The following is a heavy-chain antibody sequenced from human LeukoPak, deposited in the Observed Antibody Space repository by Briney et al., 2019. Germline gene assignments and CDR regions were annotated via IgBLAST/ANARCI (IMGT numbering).Heavy chain of an antibody. J-gene: IGHJ4*02. D-gene: IGHD2-2*01. V-gene: IGHV4-34*01. CDR1: GESFSGYY. CDR2: INHSGST. Sequence: SETLSLTCAVYGESFSGYYWSWIRQPPGKGLEWIGEINHSGSTNYNPSLKSRVTISVDTSKNQFSLKLSSVTAADTAVYYCARAAPLGYCSSTSCYGVDYWGQGTLVTVSS. CDR3: ARAAPLGYCSSTSCYGVDY.